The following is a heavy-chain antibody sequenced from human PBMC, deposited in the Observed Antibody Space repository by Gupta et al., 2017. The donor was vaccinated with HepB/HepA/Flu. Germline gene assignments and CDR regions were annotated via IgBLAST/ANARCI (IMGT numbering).Heavy chain of an antibody. CDR3: AKDRISGFDS. CDR1: GCAFSSYG. D-gene: IGHD2/OR15-2a*01. Sequence: QVQLVESGGGVVQPGKSLRPSCAASGCAFSSYGMHWVRQAPDMGLGWVALVSYNGRNQDYGDSVKGRFTISRDNSKNMVYLQMNSLRVEDTGVYYCAKDRISGFDSWGQGTRVIVST. CDR2: VSYNGRNQ. V-gene: IGHV3-30*18. J-gene: IGHJ4*02.